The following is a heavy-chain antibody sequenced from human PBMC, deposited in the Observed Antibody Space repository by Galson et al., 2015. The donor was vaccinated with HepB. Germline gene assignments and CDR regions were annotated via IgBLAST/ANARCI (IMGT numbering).Heavy chain of an antibody. V-gene: IGHV3-30*02. J-gene: IGHJ4*02. D-gene: IGHD6-13*01. CDR3: GKDHGSWYSPVDY. CDR2: IRYDGANK. Sequence: SLRLSCATSGVTFSSYGVHWVRQATGKGLEWMTFIRYDGANKYYADSVKGRFTISRDYSKNTLYLQMNSLKAEDPAVYYCGKDHGSWYSPVDYWGQGTMVTVSS. CDR1: GVTFSSYG.